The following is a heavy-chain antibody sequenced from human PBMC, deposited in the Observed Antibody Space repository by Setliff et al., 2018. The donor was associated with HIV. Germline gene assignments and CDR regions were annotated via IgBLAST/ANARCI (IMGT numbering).Heavy chain of an antibody. Sequence: PGGSLRLSCAASGFTFDDYAMHWVRPAPGKGLEWVTGISWNSGRIAYADSVKGRFTISRDNAKNSLYLQMNSLRAEDTALYYCAKATYYYDTTGLHYYMDVWGKGTTVTVSS. CDR3: AKATYYYDTTGLHYYMDV. CDR1: GFTFDDYA. CDR2: ISWNSGRI. J-gene: IGHJ6*03. D-gene: IGHD3-22*01. V-gene: IGHV3-9*01.